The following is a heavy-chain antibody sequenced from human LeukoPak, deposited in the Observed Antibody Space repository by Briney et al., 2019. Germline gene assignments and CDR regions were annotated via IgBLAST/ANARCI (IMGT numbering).Heavy chain of an antibody. V-gene: IGHV1-69*13. CDR2: IIPIFGTA. CDR3: ARGPQRELLPSDY. CDR1: GGTFSSYA. D-gene: IGHD1-26*01. J-gene: IGHJ4*02. Sequence: SVKVSCKASGGTFSSYAISWVRQAPGQGLEWMGGIIPIFGTANYAQKFQGRVTITADESTSTAYMELSSLRSEDTAVYYCARGPQRELLPSDYWGQGTLVTVSS.